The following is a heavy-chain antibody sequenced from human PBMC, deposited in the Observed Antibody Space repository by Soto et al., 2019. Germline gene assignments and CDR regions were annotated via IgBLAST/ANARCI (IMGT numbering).Heavy chain of an antibody. D-gene: IGHD6-6*01. CDR1: GGSFSGYY. J-gene: IGHJ5*02. CDR2: INHSGST. V-gene: IGHV4-34*01. Sequence: PSETLSLTCAVYGGSFSGYYWTWIRQPPGKGLEWIGEINHSGSTNYNPSLKSRVTISVDTSKNQFSLKLTSVTAADTAVYYCARRRLKGYPSSSYWFDPWGQGTLVTVSS. CDR3: ARRRLKGYPSSSYWFDP.